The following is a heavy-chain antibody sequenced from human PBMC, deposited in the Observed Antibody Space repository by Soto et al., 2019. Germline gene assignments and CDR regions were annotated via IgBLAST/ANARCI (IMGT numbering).Heavy chain of an antibody. J-gene: IGHJ4*02. CDR1: GGSISSYD. D-gene: IGHD3-22*01. CDR2: IYYSGST. V-gene: IGHV4-59*01. Sequence: QVQLQESGPGLVKPSETLSLTCTVSGGSISSYDWSWIRQPPGKGLEWIGYIYYSGSTNYNPSLKSRVTISVDPSKNQFSLKLSSVTAADTAVYYCARGGGDYYDSSGSVDYWGQGTLVTVSS. CDR3: ARGGGDYYDSSGSVDY.